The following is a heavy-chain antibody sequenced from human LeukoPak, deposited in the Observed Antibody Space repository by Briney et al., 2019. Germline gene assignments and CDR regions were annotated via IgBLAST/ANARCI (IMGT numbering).Heavy chain of an antibody. D-gene: IGHD3-3*01. CDR2: IYYSGST. CDR1: GGSISSSSYY. Sequence: SETLSLTCTVSGGSISSSSYYWGWIRQPPGKGLEWIGSIYYSGSTYYNPSLKSRVTISVGRSKNQFSLKLSSVAAADTAVYYCARSYDTNFDYWGQGTLVTVSS. CDR3: ARSYDTNFDY. J-gene: IGHJ4*02. V-gene: IGHV4-39*07.